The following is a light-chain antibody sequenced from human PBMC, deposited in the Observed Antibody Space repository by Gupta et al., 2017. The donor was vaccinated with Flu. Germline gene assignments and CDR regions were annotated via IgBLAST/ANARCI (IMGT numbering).Light chain of an antibody. V-gene: IGKV1-39*01. CDR1: QSISSY. J-gene: IGKJ2*01. CDR3: QQSYSTRPYT. CDR2: AAS. Sequence: DIQMTQSPSSLSASVGDRVTITCRASQSISSYLNWYQQKPGKDPKLLIYAASSLQSGVPSRFSGSGAGTDFTLTISSRQPEDFATYYCQQSYSTRPYTFGQGTKLEIK.